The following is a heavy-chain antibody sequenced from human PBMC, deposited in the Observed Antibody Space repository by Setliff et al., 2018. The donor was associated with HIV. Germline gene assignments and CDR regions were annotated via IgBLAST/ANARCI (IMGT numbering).Heavy chain of an antibody. CDR3: ARRPLSYYDSSGLPSYYFDY. D-gene: IGHD3-22*01. CDR1: GVSFSAYH. Sequence: PSETLSLTCAVYGVSFSAYHWSWIRQPPGKGLEWIGSIYYSGSTYYNPSLKSRVTISVDTSKNQFSLKLSSVTAADTAVYYCARRPLSYYDSSGLPSYYFDYWGQGTLVTVSS. CDR2: IYYSGST. V-gene: IGHV4-34*01. J-gene: IGHJ4*02.